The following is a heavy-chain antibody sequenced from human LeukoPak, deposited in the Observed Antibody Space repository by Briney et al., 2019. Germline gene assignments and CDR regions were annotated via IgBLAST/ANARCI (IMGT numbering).Heavy chain of an antibody. Sequence: GGSLRLSCAASGLIFSNAWMSWVRQAPGKGLEWVGRIKSKTDIGTTDYAAPVKGRFTISRDDSKNMLYLQMDSLKSEDTAVYYCTTDAKLIWFGELQQYYFDFWGQGTLVTVSS. CDR2: IKSKTDIGTT. J-gene: IGHJ4*02. CDR3: TTDAKLIWFGELQQYYFDF. D-gene: IGHD3-10*01. V-gene: IGHV3-15*01. CDR1: GLIFSNAW.